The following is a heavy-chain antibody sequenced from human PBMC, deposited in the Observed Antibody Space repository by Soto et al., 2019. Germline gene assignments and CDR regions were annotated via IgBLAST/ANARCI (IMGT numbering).Heavy chain of an antibody. CDR2: IFHGGTS. CDR1: GGSISSDTHT. Sequence: QLQLQESGSALVKPSQTLSLTCTVSGGSISSDTHTWSWVRQPPGKGLEWIGYIFHGGTSYYNPPLKSRVTMSVDRSKDQFSLKLSSVTAADTAVYYCVRGGPYQLVFDVWGRGAPVTVSS. J-gene: IGHJ4*02. CDR3: VRGGPYQLVFDV. D-gene: IGHD1-1*01. V-gene: IGHV4-30-2*01.